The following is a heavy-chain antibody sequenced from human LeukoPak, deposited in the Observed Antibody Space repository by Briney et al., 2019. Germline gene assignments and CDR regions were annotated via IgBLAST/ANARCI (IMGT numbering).Heavy chain of an antibody. V-gene: IGHV1-69*08. CDR2: IIPLLGTT. Sequence: SVKVSCKASGGTVSDYSISWVRQAPGQGLEWMGRIIPLLGTTHCAQNFQGRFTMPADKSTTSVYMELSSLRSEDTAVYYCVRSGYDYDWFDPWGQGTLVTVSS. CDR1: GGTVSDYS. CDR3: VRSGYDYDWFDP. J-gene: IGHJ5*02. D-gene: IGHD5-12*01.